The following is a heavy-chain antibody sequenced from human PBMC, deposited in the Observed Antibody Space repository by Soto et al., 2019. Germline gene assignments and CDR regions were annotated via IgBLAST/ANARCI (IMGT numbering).Heavy chain of an antibody. CDR2: IIPIFGTA. CDR1: GGTFSSYA. J-gene: IGHJ5*02. D-gene: IGHD6-13*01. CDR3: ARARSIAAAAYNWFDP. V-gene: IGHV1-69*06. Sequence: SVKVSCKASGGTFSSYAISWVRQAPGQGLEWMGGIIPIFGTANYAQKFQGRVTITADKSTSTAYMELSSLRSGDTAVYYCARARSIAAAAYNWFDPWGQGTLVTVSS.